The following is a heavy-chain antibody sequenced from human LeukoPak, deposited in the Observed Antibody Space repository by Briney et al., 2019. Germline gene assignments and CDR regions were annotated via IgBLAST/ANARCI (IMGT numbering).Heavy chain of an antibody. D-gene: IGHD6-19*01. J-gene: IGHJ3*02. V-gene: IGHV1-18*01. CDR1: GYSFTSNV. CDR3: ARFGLGKHIEVAGIPFDI. CDR2: ISAYNGNT. Sequence: GASVKVSCKASGYSFTSNVISWVRQAPGQGLEWMGWISAYNGNTNYAQKLQSRVTMTTDTSTSTAYMELRSLRSDDTAVYYCARFGLGKHIEVAGIPFDIWGQGTMVTVSS.